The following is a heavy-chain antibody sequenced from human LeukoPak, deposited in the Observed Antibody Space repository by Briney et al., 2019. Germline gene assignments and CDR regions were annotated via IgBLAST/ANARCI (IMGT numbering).Heavy chain of an antibody. V-gene: IGHV3-7*04. Sequence: PGGSLRLSCAASGFTFSTYWMSRVRQAPGNGMEWVANIKQDRHKKYYVDSVKGRFTTSRDNAKNSVYLQMNSLRGEDTAVYYCARGHYYFDYWGQGTLVAVSS. J-gene: IGHJ4*02. CDR2: IKQDRHKK. CDR3: ARGHYYFDY. CDR1: GFTFSTYW.